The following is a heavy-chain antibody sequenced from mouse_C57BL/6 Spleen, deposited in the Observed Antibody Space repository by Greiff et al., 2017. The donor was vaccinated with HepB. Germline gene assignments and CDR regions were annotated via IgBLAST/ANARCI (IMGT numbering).Heavy chain of an antibody. Sequence: EVQGVESGAGLVKPGGSLKLSCAASGFTFSSYAMSWVRQTPEKRLEWVAYISSGGDYIYYADTVKGRFTISRDNARNTLYLQMSSLKSEDTAMYYCTREGTAQAFFDYWGQGTTLTVSS. CDR1: GFTFSSYA. CDR2: ISSGGDYI. J-gene: IGHJ2*01. D-gene: IGHD3-2*02. CDR3: TREGTAQAFFDY. V-gene: IGHV5-9-1*02.